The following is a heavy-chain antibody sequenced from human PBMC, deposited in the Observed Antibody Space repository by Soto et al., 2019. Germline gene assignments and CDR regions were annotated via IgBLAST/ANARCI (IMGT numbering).Heavy chain of an antibody. J-gene: IGHJ5*02. CDR1: GGSFSGYY. CDR3: ARAQWLRPPRT. D-gene: IGHD5-12*01. V-gene: IGHV4-34*01. Sequence: QVQLQQWGAGLLKPSETLSLTCAVYGGSFSGYYWSWIRQPPGKGLEWIGEINHSGSTNYNPSLKSRVTISVDTSKTQFSLKLSSVTAADTAVYYCARAQWLRPPRTWGQGTLVTVSS. CDR2: INHSGST.